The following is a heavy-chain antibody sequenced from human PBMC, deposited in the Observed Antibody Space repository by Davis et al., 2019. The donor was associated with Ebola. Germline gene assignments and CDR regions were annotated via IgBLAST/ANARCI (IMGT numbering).Heavy chain of an antibody. J-gene: IGHJ4*02. CDR3: ALRVAGDY. Sequence: SVKVSCKASGGTFSNFAISWVRQAPGQGLEWMGGIITLFGTTNYAQNFKDRVTITADETTTTAYMELSSLRSKDTAMYYCALRVAGDYWGQGTLVTVSS. CDR1: GGTFSNFA. V-gene: IGHV1-69*13. D-gene: IGHD6-19*01. CDR2: IITLFGTT.